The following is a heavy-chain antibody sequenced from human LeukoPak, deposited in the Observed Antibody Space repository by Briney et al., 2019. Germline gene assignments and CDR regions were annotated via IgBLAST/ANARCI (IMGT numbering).Heavy chain of an antibody. J-gene: IGHJ4*02. CDR1: EFTFYTYA. CDR3: AKIFSSRGSWDYFDS. CDR2: ISGGGGGT. Sequence: PGGSLRLSCAASEFTFYTYAMIWVRQAPGKGREWVSGISGGGGGTYYADSVKGRFTISRDNSKNTVSLQINSLRAEDTAVYYCAKIFSSRGSWDYFDSWGQGTLVTVSS. D-gene: IGHD3-16*01. V-gene: IGHV3-23*01.